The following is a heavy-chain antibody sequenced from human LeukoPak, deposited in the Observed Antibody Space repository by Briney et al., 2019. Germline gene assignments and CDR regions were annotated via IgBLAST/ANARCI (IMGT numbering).Heavy chain of an antibody. CDR1: GYTFTSYY. J-gene: IGHJ6*02. D-gene: IGHD3-22*01. CDR2: IIPIFGTA. V-gene: IGHV1-69*13. CDR3: ARAGGYSSYGMDV. Sequence: SVKVSCKASGYTFTSYYMHWVRQAPGQGLEWMGGIIPIFGTANYAQKFQGRVTITADESTSTAYMELSSLRSEDTAVYYCARAGGYSSYGMDVWGQGTTVTVSS.